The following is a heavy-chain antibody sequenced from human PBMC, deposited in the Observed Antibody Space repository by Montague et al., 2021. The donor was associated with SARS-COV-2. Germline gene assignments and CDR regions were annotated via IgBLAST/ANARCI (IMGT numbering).Heavy chain of an antibody. D-gene: IGHD4-17*01. J-gene: IGHJ6*02. CDR3: AREDPTGYYYYGMDV. Sequence: SLRLSCAASGFTFSSYSMNWVRQAPGKGLKWVSYISSSSSTIYYADSVKGRFTISRGNAKNSLYLQMNSLRDEDTAVYYCAREDPTGYYYYGMDVWGQGTTVTVSS. CDR1: GFTFSSYS. CDR2: ISSSSSTI. V-gene: IGHV3-48*02.